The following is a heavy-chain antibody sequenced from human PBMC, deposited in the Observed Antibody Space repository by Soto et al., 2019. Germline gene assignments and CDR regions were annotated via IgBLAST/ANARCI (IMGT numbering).Heavy chain of an antibody. CDR1: GYTFTSYG. V-gene: IGHV1-18*04. Sequence: ASVKVSCKASGYTFTSYGISWVRQAPGQGLEWMGWISAYNGNTNYAQKLQGRVTMTTDTSTSTAYMELRSLRFDDTAVYYCARDSDGDYDYGMDVWGQGTTVTVSS. D-gene: IGHD4-17*01. J-gene: IGHJ6*02. CDR3: ARDSDGDYDYGMDV. CDR2: ISAYNGNT.